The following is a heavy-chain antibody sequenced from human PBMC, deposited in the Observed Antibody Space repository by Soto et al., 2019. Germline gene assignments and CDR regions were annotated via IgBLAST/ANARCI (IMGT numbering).Heavy chain of an antibody. CDR2: IIPIFGTA. CDR3: ARGAGTTFVDWFDP. CDR1: GGTFSSYA. Sequence: SVKVSCKASGGTFSSYAISWARQAPGQGLEWMGGIIPIFGTANYAQKFQGRVTITADVSTSTAYMELSGLRSEDTAVYYCARGAGTTFVDWFDPWGQGTLVTVSS. D-gene: IGHD1-7*01. J-gene: IGHJ5*02. V-gene: IGHV1-69*13.